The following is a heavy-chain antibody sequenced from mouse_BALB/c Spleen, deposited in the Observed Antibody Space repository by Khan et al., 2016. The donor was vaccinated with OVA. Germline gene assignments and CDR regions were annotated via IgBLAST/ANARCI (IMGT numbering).Heavy chain of an antibody. J-gene: IGHJ4*01. D-gene: IGHD1-1*01. V-gene: IGHV3-8*02. CDR2: ITYSGNI. CDR1: GYSITSGF. Sequence: EVELVESGPSLVKPSQTLSLSCSVTGYSITSGFLNWIRKFPGNKFEYMGYITYSGNIYYYPSLKSRLSITRDTSKSQYYLQLNSVTTEDTATYYCARSYGSWAMDYWGQGTSVTVSS. CDR3: ARSYGSWAMDY.